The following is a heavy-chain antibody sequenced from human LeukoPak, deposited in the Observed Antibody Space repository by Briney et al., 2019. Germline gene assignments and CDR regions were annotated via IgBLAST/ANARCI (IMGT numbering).Heavy chain of an antibody. CDR1: GYSFTSYW. D-gene: IGHD3-22*01. J-gene: IGHJ3*01. V-gene: IGHV5-51*01. Sequence: GESLKISCKGSGYSFTSYWIGWVRQMPGKGLEWMGIIYPGDSDTRYSPSFQGQVTISADKSISTAYLQWSSLKASDTAMYYCARPNVTSYYDSRGYDAFDVWGQGTMVIVSS. CDR2: IYPGDSDT. CDR3: ARPNVTSYYDSRGYDAFDV.